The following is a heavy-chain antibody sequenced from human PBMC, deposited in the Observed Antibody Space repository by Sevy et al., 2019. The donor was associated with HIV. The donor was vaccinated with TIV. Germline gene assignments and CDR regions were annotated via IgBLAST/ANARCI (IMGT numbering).Heavy chain of an antibody. V-gene: IGHV3-30-3*01. CDR1: GFTFSSYA. CDR3: ARDLASLYMGFPQGNWLDP. Sequence: GGSLRLSCAASGFTFSSYAMHWVRQAPGKGLEWVAVISYDGSNKSYSDSVKGRFTISRDNSKNTLYLQMNSLRAEDTAVYYSARDLASLYMGFPQGNWLDPWGQGTLVTVSS. D-gene: IGHD2-2*02. J-gene: IGHJ5*02. CDR2: ISYDGSNK.